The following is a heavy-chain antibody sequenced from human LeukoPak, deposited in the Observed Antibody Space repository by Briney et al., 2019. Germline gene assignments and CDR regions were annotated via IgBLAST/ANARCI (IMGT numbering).Heavy chain of an antibody. V-gene: IGHV4-34*01. Sequence: SETLSLTCAVYGGSFSGYYWSWIRQPPGKGLEWIGEINHSGSTKYNPSLKSRVTISVDTSKNQFSLKLSSVTAADTAVYYCASRLWARGAYYYYMDVWGKGTTVTISS. CDR1: GGSFSGYY. D-gene: IGHD3-10*01. CDR2: INHSGST. J-gene: IGHJ6*03. CDR3: ASRLWARGAYYYYMDV.